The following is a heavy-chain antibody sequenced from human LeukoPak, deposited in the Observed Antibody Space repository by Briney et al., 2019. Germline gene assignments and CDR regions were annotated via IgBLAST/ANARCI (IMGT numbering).Heavy chain of an antibody. CDR2: ISYDGSNK. V-gene: IGHV3-30*04. D-gene: IGHD3-10*01. CDR1: GFTFSSYA. CDR3: ARDVWFGEFAIDY. J-gene: IGHJ4*02. Sequence: GGSLRLSCAASGFTFSSYAMHWVRQAPGKGLEWVAVISYDGSNKYCADSVKGRFTISRDNSKNTLYLQMNSLRAEDTAVYYCARDVWFGEFAIDYWGQGTLVTVSS.